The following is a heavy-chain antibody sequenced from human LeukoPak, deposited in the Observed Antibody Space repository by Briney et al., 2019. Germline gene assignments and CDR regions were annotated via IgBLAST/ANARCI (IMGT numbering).Heavy chain of an antibody. CDR3: AKGFNSWIQLWSFDY. Sequence: GGPLRLSCAASGFTFSSYGMHWVRQAPGKGLEWVAVISYDGSNKYYADSVKGRFTISRDNSKNTLYLQMNSLRAEDTAVYYCAKGFNSWIQLWSFDYWGQGTLVTVSS. CDR2: ISYDGSNK. D-gene: IGHD5-18*01. V-gene: IGHV3-30*18. CDR1: GFTFSSYG. J-gene: IGHJ4*02.